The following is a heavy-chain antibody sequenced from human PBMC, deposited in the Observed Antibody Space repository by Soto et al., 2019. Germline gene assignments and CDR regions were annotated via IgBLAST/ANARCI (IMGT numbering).Heavy chain of an antibody. Sequence: ETLSLTCTVSGGSISSSSYYWGWIRQPPGKGLEWIGSIYYSGSTYYNPSLKSRVTISVDTSKNQFSLKLGSVTAADTAVYYCARGIAVAGTPNWFDPWGQGTLVTVSS. J-gene: IGHJ5*02. V-gene: IGHV4-39*01. CDR2: IYYSGST. D-gene: IGHD6-19*01. CDR3: ARGIAVAGTPNWFDP. CDR1: GGSISSSSYY.